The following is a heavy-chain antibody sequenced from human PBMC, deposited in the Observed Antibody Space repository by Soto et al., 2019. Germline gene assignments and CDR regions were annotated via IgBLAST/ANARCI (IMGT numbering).Heavy chain of an antibody. V-gene: IGHV4-39*01. Sequence: SETLSLTCTVSGGSISSSSYYWGWIRQPPGKGLEWIGSIYYSGSTYYNPSLKSRVTISVDTSKNQFSLKLSSVTAADTAVYYCARHVQLERLYYYYYMDVWGKGTTVTVSS. J-gene: IGHJ6*03. D-gene: IGHD1-1*01. CDR3: ARHVQLERLYYYYYMDV. CDR1: GGSISSSSYY. CDR2: IYYSGST.